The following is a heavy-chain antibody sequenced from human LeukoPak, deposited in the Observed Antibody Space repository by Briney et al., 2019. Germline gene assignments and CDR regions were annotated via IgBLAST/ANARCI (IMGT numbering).Heavy chain of an antibody. J-gene: IGHJ4*02. Sequence: GGSLRLSCAASGFTFSSYAMSWVRQAPGRGLEWVSAISGSGGSTYYADSVKGRFTISRDNSKNTLYLQMNSLRAEDTAVYYCAKSGYSSSWYGDYWGQGTLVTVSS. V-gene: IGHV3-23*01. CDR2: ISGSGGST. CDR3: AKSGYSSSWYGDY. D-gene: IGHD6-13*01. CDR1: GFTFSSYA.